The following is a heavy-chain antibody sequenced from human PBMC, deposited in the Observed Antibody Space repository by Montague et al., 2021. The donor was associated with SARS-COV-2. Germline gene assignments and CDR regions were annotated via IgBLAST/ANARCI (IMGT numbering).Heavy chain of an antibody. J-gene: IGHJ4*02. CDR3: ARTGYSSGWHSFDH. D-gene: IGHD6-19*01. Sequence: SETLSLTCVVSGGSISSINWWSWVRQPPGKGLEWIGEIYHSGSTNYNPSLKSRVIISVDKSKNQFSLKLSSVTAADTAVYYCARTGYSSGWHSFDHWGQGTLVTVSS. V-gene: IGHV4-4*02. CDR1: GGSISSINW. CDR2: IYHSGST.